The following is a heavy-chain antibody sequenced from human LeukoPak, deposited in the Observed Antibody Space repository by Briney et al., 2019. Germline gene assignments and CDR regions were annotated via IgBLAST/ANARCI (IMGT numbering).Heavy chain of an antibody. V-gene: IGHV3-30-3*01. J-gene: IGHJ6*03. CDR3: ARDYDYVWGSYRYGSYMDV. Sequence: GGSLRLSCAASGFTFSSYAMHWVRQAPGKGLEWVAVISYDGSNKYYADSVKGRFTISRDNSKNTLYLQMNSLRAEDTAVYYCARDYDYVWGSYRYGSYMDVWGKGTTVTVSS. CDR2: ISYDGSNK. D-gene: IGHD3-16*02. CDR1: GFTFSSYA.